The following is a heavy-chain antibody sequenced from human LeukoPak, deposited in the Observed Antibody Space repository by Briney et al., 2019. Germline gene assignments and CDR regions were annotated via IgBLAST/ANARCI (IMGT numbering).Heavy chain of an antibody. CDR3: AKGEYNWSPGPFDP. Sequence: SQTLSLTCAISGDSVSSNSAAWNWIRQSPSRGLEWLGRTYYRSKWYNDYAVSVKSRITINPDTSKNQFSLQLNSVTPEDTAVYYCAKGEYNWSPGPFDPWGQGTLVTVSS. V-gene: IGHV6-1*01. D-gene: IGHD1-20*01. CDR2: TYYRSKWYN. CDR1: GDSVSSNSAA. J-gene: IGHJ5*02.